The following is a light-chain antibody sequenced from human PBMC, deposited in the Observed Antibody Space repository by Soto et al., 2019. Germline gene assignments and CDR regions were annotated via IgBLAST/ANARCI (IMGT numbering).Light chain of an antibody. Sequence: EIVLTQSPGTLSLSPGERATLSCRASQSVSNNYLAWYQQKPGQAPRLLIYGASNRATGIPDRFSGSGSGTDFSLTISSLEPEDFAVYYCQQYCSSGTFGQGTKVEIK. CDR2: GAS. CDR3: QQYCSSGT. J-gene: IGKJ1*01. V-gene: IGKV3-20*01. CDR1: QSVSNNY.